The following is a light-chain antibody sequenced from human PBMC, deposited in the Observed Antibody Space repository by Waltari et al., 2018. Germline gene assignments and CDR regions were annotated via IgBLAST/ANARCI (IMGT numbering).Light chain of an antibody. CDR1: SSDVGFYNL. Sequence: QSALTQPASVSGSPGQSLTISCTGTSSDVGFYNLFSWYQQPPGKAPELVVYEVISRPSGVSNRFSGSKSGNTASLTISGLQAEDEADYYCCSYAGRNIWVFGGGTKLTVL. CDR3: CSYAGRNIWV. V-gene: IGLV2-23*02. CDR2: EVI. J-gene: IGLJ3*02.